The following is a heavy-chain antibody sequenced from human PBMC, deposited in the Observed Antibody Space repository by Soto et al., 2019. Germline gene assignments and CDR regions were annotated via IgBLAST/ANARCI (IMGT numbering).Heavy chain of an antibody. CDR1: GFTVSSNY. CDR2: IYSGGST. V-gene: IGHV3-66*01. D-gene: IGHD3-16*01. CDR3: AREARSRDYIWGNSY. J-gene: IGHJ4*02. Sequence: GGSLRLSCAASGFTVSSNYMSWVRQAPGKGLEWVSVIYSGGSTYYADSVKGRFTISSDNSKNTLYLQMNSLRAEDTAVYYCAREARSRDYIWGNSYWGQGTLVTVSS.